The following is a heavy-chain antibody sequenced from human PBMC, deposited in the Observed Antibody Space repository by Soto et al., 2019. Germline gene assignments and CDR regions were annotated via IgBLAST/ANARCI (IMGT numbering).Heavy chain of an antibody. J-gene: IGHJ5*02. CDR2: IYYSGST. CDR3: ATGYSSSWYWFDP. Sequence: QVQLQESGPGLVKPSQTLSFTCTVSGGSISSGGYYWSWIRQHPGKGLEWIGYIYYSGSTYYNPSLKSRVTISVDTSKNQFSLKLSSVTAADTAVYYCATGYSSSWYWFDPWGQGTLVTVSS. V-gene: IGHV4-31*03. D-gene: IGHD6-13*01. CDR1: GGSISSGGYY.